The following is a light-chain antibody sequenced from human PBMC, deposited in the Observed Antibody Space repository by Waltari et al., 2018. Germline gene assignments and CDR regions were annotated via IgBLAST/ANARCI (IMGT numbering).Light chain of an antibody. Sequence: TQMTQLPTSLSASVGDRVTLSCRASRDISAWLAWFQQKPGKAPQPLIYQASTLQRGVPSRFGSSGSGTEFTLTISGLQPEDFATYYCQQYHDAPYTFGQGTKIEIK. CDR2: QAS. CDR1: RDISAW. V-gene: IGKV1-5*01. J-gene: IGKJ2*01. CDR3: QQYHDAPYT.